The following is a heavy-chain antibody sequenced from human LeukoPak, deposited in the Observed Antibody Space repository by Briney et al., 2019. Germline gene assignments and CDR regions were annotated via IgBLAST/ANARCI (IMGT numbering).Heavy chain of an antibody. V-gene: IGHV3-23*01. Sequence: PGGSLRLSCAASGFTFSSYAMSWVRQAPGKGLEWVSAISGSGGSTYYADSGKGRFAISRDNSKNTLYLQMNSLRAEDTAVYYCAKCGEAVAGTGYWYFDLWGRGTLVTVSS. CDR1: GFTFSSYA. D-gene: IGHD6-19*01. CDR3: AKCGEAVAGTGYWYFDL. CDR2: ISGSGGST. J-gene: IGHJ2*01.